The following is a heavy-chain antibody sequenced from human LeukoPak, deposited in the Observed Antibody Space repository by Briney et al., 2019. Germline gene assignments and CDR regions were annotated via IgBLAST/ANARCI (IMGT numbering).Heavy chain of an antibody. J-gene: IGHJ4*02. CDR2: TNLHGTAV. Sequence: GGSLRLSCAVSGLSFSNYWMHWVRQAPGKGLVWVARTNLHGTAVDYADPVKGRFTISRDNSKNMLFLQMNSLRAEDTAVYYCVAYNWNYPDYWGQGTLVTVSS. V-gene: IGHV3-74*01. CDR1: GLSFSNYW. D-gene: IGHD1-20*01. CDR3: VAYNWNYPDY.